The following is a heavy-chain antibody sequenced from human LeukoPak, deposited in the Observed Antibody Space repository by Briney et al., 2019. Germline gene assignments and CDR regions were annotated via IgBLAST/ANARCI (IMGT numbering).Heavy chain of an antibody. D-gene: IGHD3-3*01. CDR1: GGSISSYY. J-gene: IGHJ4*02. V-gene: IGHV4-59*01. Sequence: SETLSLTCTASGGSISSYYWSWIRQPPGKGLEWIGYIYYSGSTNYNPSLKSRVTISVDTSKNQFSLKLSSVTAADTAVYYCAREIPNWTYDFWSGYPPGYFDYWGQGTLVTVSS. CDR2: IYYSGST. CDR3: AREIPNWTYDFWSGYPPGYFDY.